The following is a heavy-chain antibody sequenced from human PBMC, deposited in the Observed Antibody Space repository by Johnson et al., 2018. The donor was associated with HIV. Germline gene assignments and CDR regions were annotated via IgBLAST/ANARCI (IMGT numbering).Heavy chain of an antibody. CDR1: GFTFSSYT. D-gene: IGHD3-22*01. CDR3: TTGSSGSNAFDI. CDR2: INSDGSST. V-gene: IGHV3-74*02. J-gene: IGHJ3*02. Sequence: EQLVESGGGVVQPGRSLRLSCAASGFTFSSYTIHWVRQAPGKGLVWVSRINSDGSSTTYADSVKGRFTISRDNAKNILYLQMNSLKTEDTAVYYCTTGSSGSNAFDIWGQGTMVTVSS.